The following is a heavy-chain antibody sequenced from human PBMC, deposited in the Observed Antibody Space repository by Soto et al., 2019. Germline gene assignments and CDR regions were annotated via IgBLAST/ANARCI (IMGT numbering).Heavy chain of an antibody. D-gene: IGHD3-3*01. Sequence: PGGSLRLSCAASGFTFSDYYMSWIRQAPGKGLEWVSYISSSGSTIYYADSVKGRFTISRDNAKNSLYLQMNSLRAEDTAVYYCASHDFWSGYRLDYWGQGTLVTVSS. J-gene: IGHJ4*02. CDR3: ASHDFWSGYRLDY. CDR2: ISSSGSTI. V-gene: IGHV3-11*01. CDR1: GFTFSDYY.